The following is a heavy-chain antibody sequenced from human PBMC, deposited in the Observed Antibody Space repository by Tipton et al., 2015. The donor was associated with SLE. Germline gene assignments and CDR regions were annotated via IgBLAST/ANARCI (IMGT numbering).Heavy chain of an antibody. D-gene: IGHD3-10*01. CDR1: GDSLSGQY. CDR2: VFRGGST. J-gene: IGHJ4*02. CDR3: ARVGDYYNSGSRVFDH. V-gene: IGHV4-34*12. Sequence: LRLSCSVYGDSLSGQYWSWIRQPPGKGLEWIGEVFRGGSTNYSPSLESRVTITVDMSKNQFSLRLTSVTAADTAVYFCARVGDYYNSGSRVFDHWGQGILVTVS.